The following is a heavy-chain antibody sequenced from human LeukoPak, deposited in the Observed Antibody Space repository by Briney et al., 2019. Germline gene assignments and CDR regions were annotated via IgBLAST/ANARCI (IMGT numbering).Heavy chain of an antibody. CDR3: ASTSIAVPGAPTGNHRFDY. CDR2: IATYNGNT. CDR1: GYTFTSYG. V-gene: IGHV1-18*01. Sequence: GASVKVSCTASGYTFTSYGINWVRQAPGQRLEWMGWIATYNGNTNYARKLQGRVTMTTDTSTDTAYMELRSLRSDDTAIYYCASTSIAVPGAPTGNHRFDYWGQGTLVTVSS. J-gene: IGHJ4*02. D-gene: IGHD6-19*01.